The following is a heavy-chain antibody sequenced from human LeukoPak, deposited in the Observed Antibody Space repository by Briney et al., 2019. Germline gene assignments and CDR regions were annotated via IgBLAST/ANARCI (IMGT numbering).Heavy chain of an antibody. CDR1: GGTFSSYA. CDR2: ISAYNGNT. V-gene: IGHV1-18*01. CDR3: ARPILYYDILTGYYPDYFDY. J-gene: IGHJ4*02. D-gene: IGHD3-9*01. Sequence: GASVKVSCKASGGTFSSYAISWVRQAPGQGLEWMGWISAYNGNTNYAQKLQGRVTMTTDTSTSTAYMELRSLRSDDTAVYYCARPILYYDILTGYYPDYFDYWGQGTLVTVSS.